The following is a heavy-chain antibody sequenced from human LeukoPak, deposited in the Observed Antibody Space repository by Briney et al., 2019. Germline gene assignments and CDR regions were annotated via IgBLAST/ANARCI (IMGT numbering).Heavy chain of an antibody. CDR1: GFTFSSYS. D-gene: IGHD3-3*01. J-gene: IGHJ5*02. CDR3: AKDPLFDFWNWFDP. Sequence: GGSLRLSCAASGFTFSSYSMNWVRQAPGKGLEWVSSISSSSSYIYYADSVKGRFTISRDNSKNTLYLQMNSLRAEDTAVYYCAKDPLFDFWNWFDPWGQGTLVTVSS. V-gene: IGHV3-21*04. CDR2: ISSSSSYI.